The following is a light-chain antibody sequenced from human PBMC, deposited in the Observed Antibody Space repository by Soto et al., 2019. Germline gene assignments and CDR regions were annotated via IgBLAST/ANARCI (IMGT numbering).Light chain of an antibody. CDR3: CSYAGSVV. V-gene: IGLV2-23*02. CDR2: EVS. Sequence: QSVLTQPASVSESPGQSITISCTGTSSDIGASTFVSWYQQHPGKAPKLLIYEVSNRPSGISNRFSGSKSANTASLTISGLQAEDEADYYCCSYAGSVVFGGGTKLTVL. J-gene: IGLJ2*01. CDR1: SSDIGASTF.